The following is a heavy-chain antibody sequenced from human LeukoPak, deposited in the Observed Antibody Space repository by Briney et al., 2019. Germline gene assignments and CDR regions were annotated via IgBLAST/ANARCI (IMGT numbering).Heavy chain of an antibody. D-gene: IGHD3-3*01. CDR2: ISSSSSFR. CDR3: ASTFGVVTRGAFDI. J-gene: IGHJ3*02. CDR1: GFNFSSYS. V-gene: IGHV3-21*01. Sequence: GGSLRLSCAASGFNFSSYSMNWVRQAPGKGLEWVSSISSSSSFRYYADSVKGRFTISRDNAKNSLYLQMNSLRAEDTAVYYCASTFGVVTRGAFDIWGQGTMVTVSS.